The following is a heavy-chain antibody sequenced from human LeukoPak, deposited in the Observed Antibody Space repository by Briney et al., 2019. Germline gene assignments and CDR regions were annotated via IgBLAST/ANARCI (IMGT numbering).Heavy chain of an antibody. CDR1: GFTFSSYA. J-gene: IGHJ5*02. D-gene: IGHD2-2*01. V-gene: IGHV3-30-3*01. CDR2: ISYDGSNK. CDR3: ASLGGIVVVPAAIWDWFDP. Sequence: GRSLRLSCAASGFTFSSYAMHWVRQAPGKGLEGVAVISYDGSNKYYADSVKGRFTISRDNSKNTLCLQMNSLRAEDTAVYYCASLGGIVVVPAAIWDWFDPWGQGTLVTVSS.